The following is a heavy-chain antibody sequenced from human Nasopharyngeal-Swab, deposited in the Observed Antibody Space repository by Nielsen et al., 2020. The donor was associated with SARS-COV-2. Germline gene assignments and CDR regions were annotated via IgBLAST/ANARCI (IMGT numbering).Heavy chain of an antibody. D-gene: IGHD6-13*01. J-gene: IGHJ4*02. V-gene: IGHV3-7*04. CDR3: ARLGGSSWYFDY. CDR1: GFTFSSYC. Sequence: GGSLRLSCAASGFTFSSYCMSCVRQAPGKGLEWVANIKQDGSEKYYVDSVKGRFTISRDNAKNSLYLQMNSLRAEDTAVYYCARLGGSSWYFDYWGQGTLVTVSS. CDR2: IKQDGSEK.